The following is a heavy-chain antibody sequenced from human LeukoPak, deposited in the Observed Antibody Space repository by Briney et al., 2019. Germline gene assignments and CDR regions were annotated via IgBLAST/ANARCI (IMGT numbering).Heavy chain of an antibody. CDR2: ITSTGDYT. Sequence: PGGSLRLSCAASGFTFSSYAMSWVRQAPGKGLEWVSAITSTGDYTYYADSVKGRFTISRDNSKNTLYLQMDNLRAEDTAVYYCAKRYPTGYYFDYWGQGTLVTVSS. D-gene: IGHD2-8*02. J-gene: IGHJ4*02. CDR1: GFTFSSYA. CDR3: AKRYPTGYYFDY. V-gene: IGHV3-23*01.